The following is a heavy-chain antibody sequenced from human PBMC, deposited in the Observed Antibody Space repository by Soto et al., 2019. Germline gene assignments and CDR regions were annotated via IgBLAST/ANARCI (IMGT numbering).Heavy chain of an antibody. J-gene: IGHJ5*02. CDR3: TRDASRDSSARGWFDP. CDR1: GFTFRSFT. Sequence: GGSLRLSCAASGFTFRSFTMNWVRQAPGKGLEWVSTISSNSAYIYYTDALRGRFTISRDNAKDSLHLQMNSLRAEDTAVYYCTRDASRDSSARGWFDPWGPGTLVTVS. V-gene: IGHV3-21*01. D-gene: IGHD6-13*01. CDR2: ISSNSAYI.